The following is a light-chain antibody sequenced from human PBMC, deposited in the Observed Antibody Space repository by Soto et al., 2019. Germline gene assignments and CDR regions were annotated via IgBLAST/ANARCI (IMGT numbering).Light chain of an antibody. CDR2: GAS. CDR3: QQYGKTPQIT. Sequence: EIVLTQSPATLSVSPGERATLFCRASQSVSSNLAWYQQKPGQAPRLLIYGASTRATGIPDRFSGSGSGTDFCLTIRRLEPEDFALYYGQQYGKTPQITFGQGTRLEIK. CDR1: QSVSSN. J-gene: IGKJ5*01. V-gene: IGKV3-20*01.